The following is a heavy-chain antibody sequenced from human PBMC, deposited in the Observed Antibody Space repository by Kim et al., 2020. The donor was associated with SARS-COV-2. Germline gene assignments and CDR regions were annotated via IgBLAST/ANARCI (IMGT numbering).Heavy chain of an antibody. D-gene: IGHD4-17*01. V-gene: IGHV3-33*06. CDR2: IWYDGSNK. CDR3: AKSTHYGDYDY. Sequence: GGSLRLSCAASGFTFSSYGMHWVRQASGKGLEWVAVIWYDGSNKYYADSVKGRFTISRDNSKNTLYLQMNSLRAEDTAVYYCAKSTHYGDYDYWGQGTLVTVSS. J-gene: IGHJ4*02. CDR1: GFTFSSYG.